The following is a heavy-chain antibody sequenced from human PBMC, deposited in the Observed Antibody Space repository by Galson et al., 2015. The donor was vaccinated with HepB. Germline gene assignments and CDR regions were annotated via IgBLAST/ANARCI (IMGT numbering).Heavy chain of an antibody. Sequence: SVKVSCKASGYTFTNYDIHWVRQAPGQRLEWMALINAGNGDTKYSQRFQARVTVTRDTSASTSYMELSGLTSEDTAPYYCARIDCTGTSCYFYYFDYWGQGTLVTVSS. CDR1: GYTFTNYD. V-gene: IGHV1-3*01. CDR2: INAGNGDT. CDR3: ARIDCTGTSCYFYYFDY. D-gene: IGHD2-2*01. J-gene: IGHJ4*02.